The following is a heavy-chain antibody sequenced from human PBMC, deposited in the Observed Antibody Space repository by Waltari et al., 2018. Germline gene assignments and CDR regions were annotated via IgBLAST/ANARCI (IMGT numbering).Heavy chain of an antibody. J-gene: IGHJ6*02. V-gene: IGHV1-46*01. CDR2: MNPSWGST. CDR1: GYTFTSYY. CDR3: AGVERPATLYYYGVAI. Sequence: QVQLVQSGAEVKKPGASVKVSCKASGYTFTSYYMHWVRQASGQGLEWMGVMNPSWGSTNCDQDVQGGVTMTRGTTRRTVYKERSSVGSEGTAVHYRAGVERPATLYYYGVAIWGRGTTVTVSS. D-gene: IGHD1-26*01.